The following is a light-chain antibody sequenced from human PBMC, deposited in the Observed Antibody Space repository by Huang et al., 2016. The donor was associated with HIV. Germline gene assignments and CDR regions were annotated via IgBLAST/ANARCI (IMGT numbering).Light chain of an antibody. CDR1: QSVSSN. CDR2: DAS. V-gene: IGKV3-15*01. CDR3: QQYNSWPPLT. Sequence: EIVMTQSPATLSVSPGERATLSCRASQSVSSNLAWYRQIPGQAPRLLIFDASTRATGIPVRFNASGSGTEFTLTISSLQSEDFAVYFCQQYNSWPPLTFGGGTKVEIK. J-gene: IGKJ4*01.